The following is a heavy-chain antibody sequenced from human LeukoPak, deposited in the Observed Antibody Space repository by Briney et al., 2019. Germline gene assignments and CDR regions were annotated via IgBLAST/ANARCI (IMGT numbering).Heavy chain of an antibody. CDR3: ARDMVCSGGSCYSAMDY. J-gene: IGHJ4*02. V-gene: IGHV7-4-1*02. CDR1: GYTFTSYA. D-gene: IGHD2-15*01. CDR2: INTNTGNP. Sequence: ASVKVSCKASGYTFTSYAMNWVRQAPGQGLEWMGWINTNTGNPTYAQGFTGRFVFSLDTSVSTAYPQISSLKAEDTAVYYCARDMVCSGGSCYSAMDYWGQGTLVTVSS.